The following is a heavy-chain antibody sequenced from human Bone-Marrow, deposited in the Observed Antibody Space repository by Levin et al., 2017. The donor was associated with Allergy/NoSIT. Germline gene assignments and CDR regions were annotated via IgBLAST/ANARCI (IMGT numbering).Heavy chain of an antibody. D-gene: IGHD6-13*01. Sequence: PSETLSLTCTVSGGSISSSSYYWGWIRQPPGKGLEWIGSIYYSGSTYYNPSLKSRVTISVDTSKNQFSLKLSSVTAADTAVYYCASLSSWEPKYYFDYWGQGTLVTVSS. CDR3: ASLSSWEPKYYFDY. J-gene: IGHJ4*02. CDR2: IYYSGST. V-gene: IGHV4-39*07. CDR1: GGSISSSSYY.